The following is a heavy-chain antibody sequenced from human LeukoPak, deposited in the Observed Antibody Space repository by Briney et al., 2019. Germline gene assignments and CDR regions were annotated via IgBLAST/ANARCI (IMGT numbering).Heavy chain of an antibody. D-gene: IGHD3-22*01. CDR2: IYYSGST. V-gene: IGHV4-39*01. J-gene: IGHJ4*02. CDR1: GGSISSSSYY. CDR3: ASFFGPRNLDSSGYYYDY. Sequence: PSETLSLTCTVSGGSISSSSYYWGWIRQPPGKGLEWIGSIYYSGSTYYNPSLKSRVTISVDTSKNQFSLKLSSVTAADTAVYYCASFFGPRNLDSSGYYYDYWGQGTLVTVSS.